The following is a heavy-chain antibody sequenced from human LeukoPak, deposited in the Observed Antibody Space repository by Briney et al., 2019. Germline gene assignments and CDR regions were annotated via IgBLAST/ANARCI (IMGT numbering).Heavy chain of an antibody. D-gene: IGHD6-19*01. V-gene: IGHV3-30*02. Sequence: PGGSLRLSCAASGFTFSSYGMHWVRQAPGKGLEWVAFIRYDGSNKYYADSVKGRFTISRDNSKNTLYLQMNSLRAEDTAVYYCAKDRVGYSSGWYGLDYWGQGTLVTVSS. J-gene: IGHJ4*02. CDR3: AKDRVGYSSGWYGLDY. CDR1: GFTFSSYG. CDR2: IRYDGSNK.